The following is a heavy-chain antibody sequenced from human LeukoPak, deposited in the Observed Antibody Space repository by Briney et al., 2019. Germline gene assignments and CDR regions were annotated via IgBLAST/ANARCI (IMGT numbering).Heavy chain of an antibody. Sequence: SETLSLTCTVSGGSISSSSYYWGWIRQPPGKGLEWIGSIYYSGNTYYNPSLKSRVTISVDTSKNQVSLKLSSVTAADTAVYYCARDGYNPIDYWGQGTLVTVSS. D-gene: IGHD5-24*01. V-gene: IGHV4-39*02. CDR3: ARDGYNPIDY. CDR2: IYYSGNT. CDR1: GGSISSSSYY. J-gene: IGHJ4*02.